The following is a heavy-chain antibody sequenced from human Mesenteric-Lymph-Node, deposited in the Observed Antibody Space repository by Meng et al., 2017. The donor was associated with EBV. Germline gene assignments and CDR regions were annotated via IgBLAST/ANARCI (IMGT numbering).Heavy chain of an antibody. J-gene: IGHJ4*02. D-gene: IGHD1-26*01. V-gene: IGHV1-18*01. CDR3: GRIVGSTFDC. CDR2: ISANNGNT. CDR1: GFIFTTYG. Sequence: QVQLVQSGVELKKPGASVKVSYQASGFIFTTYGISWVRQAPGQGLEWMGWISANNGNTEYTQKLQGRVTLTTETSKSTAYMELRSLRYDDTAVYYCGRIVGSTFDCWGQGTLVTVSS.